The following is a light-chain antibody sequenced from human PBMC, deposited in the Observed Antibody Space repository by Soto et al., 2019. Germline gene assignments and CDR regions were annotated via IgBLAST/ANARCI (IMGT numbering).Light chain of an antibody. Sequence: EIVLTQSPGTLSLSPGERATLSCRASQSVSSSYLACYQQKPGQAPRLLIYGASSRATGIPDRFSGSGSGTDFTLTISRLEPEDFAVSYCQQYGSSPRYTFGQGTKLEIK. CDR2: GAS. CDR1: QSVSSSY. J-gene: IGKJ2*01. V-gene: IGKV3-20*01. CDR3: QQYGSSPRYT.